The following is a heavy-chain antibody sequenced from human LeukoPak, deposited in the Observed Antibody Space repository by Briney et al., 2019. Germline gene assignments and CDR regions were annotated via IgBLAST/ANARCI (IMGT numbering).Heavy chain of an antibody. Sequence: GRSLRLSCAASGFTFSSYAMHWVRQAPGKGLEWVAAISYDGSNKYYADSVKGRFTISRDNSKNTLYLQMNSLRAEDTAVYYCARGSRGRYYYYYGMDVWGQGTTVTVSS. J-gene: IGHJ6*02. CDR2: ISYDGSNK. CDR3: ARGSRGRYYYYYGMDV. D-gene: IGHD3-16*01. CDR1: GFTFSSYA. V-gene: IGHV3-30-3*01.